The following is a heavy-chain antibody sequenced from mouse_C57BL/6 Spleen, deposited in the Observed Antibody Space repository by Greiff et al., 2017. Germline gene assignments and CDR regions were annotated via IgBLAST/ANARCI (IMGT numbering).Heavy chain of an antibody. CDR2: IYPGDGDT. D-gene: IGHD1-1*01. CDR1: GYAFSSSW. V-gene: IGHV1-82*01. J-gene: IGHJ1*03. CDR3: ARGKYGSSWYFDG. Sequence: QVQLQQSGPELVKPGASVKISCKASGYAFSSSWMNWVKQRPGKGLEWIGRIYPGDGDTNYNGKFKGKATLTADKSSSTAYMQLGSLTSEDSAVYFCARGKYGSSWYFDGWGTGTTGTVSS.